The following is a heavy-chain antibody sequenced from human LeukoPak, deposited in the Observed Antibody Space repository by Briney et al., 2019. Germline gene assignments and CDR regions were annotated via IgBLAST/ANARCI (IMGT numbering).Heavy chain of an antibody. CDR3: ARYSSSWYVLAMDV. V-gene: IGHV1-8*03. CDR1: GYTFTSYD. CDR2: MNPNSGNT. Sequence: GASVKVSCKASGYTFTSYDINWVRQATGQGLEWMGWMNPNSGNTGYAQKFQGRVTITRNTSISTAYMELSSLRSEDTAVYYCARYSSSWYVLAMDVWGKGTTVTVSS. J-gene: IGHJ6*03. D-gene: IGHD6-13*01.